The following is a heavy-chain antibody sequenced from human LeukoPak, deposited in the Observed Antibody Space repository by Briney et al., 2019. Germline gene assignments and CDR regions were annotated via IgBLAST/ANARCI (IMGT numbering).Heavy chain of an antibody. D-gene: IGHD1-26*01. CDR3: ARDGSPYYYYGMDV. CDR1: GGSISSYY. J-gene: IGHJ6*02. V-gene: IGHV4-59*01. CDR2: IYYSGST. Sequence: SETLSLTCTVSGGSISSYYWSWIRQPPGKGLEWIGYIYYSGSTNYNPSLKSRVTISVDTSKNQFSLKLSSVTAADTVVYYCARDGSPYYYYGMDVWGQGTTVTVSS.